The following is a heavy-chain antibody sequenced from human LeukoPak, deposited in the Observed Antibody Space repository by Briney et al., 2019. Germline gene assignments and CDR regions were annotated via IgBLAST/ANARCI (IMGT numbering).Heavy chain of an antibody. J-gene: IGHJ4*02. CDR1: GFTFSSYA. D-gene: IGHD6-13*01. CDR3: ARGSSIAAAPLPDY. V-gene: IGHV3-30-3*01. Sequence: GRSLRLSCAASGFTFSSYAMHWVRQAPGKGLEWVAVISYDGSNKYYADSVKGRFTISRDNSKNTLYLQMNSLRAEDTAVYYCARGSSIAAAPLPDYWGQGTLVTASS. CDR2: ISYDGSNK.